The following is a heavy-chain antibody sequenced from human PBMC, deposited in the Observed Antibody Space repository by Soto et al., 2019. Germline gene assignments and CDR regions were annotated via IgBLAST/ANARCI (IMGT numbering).Heavy chain of an antibody. J-gene: IGHJ6*02. V-gene: IGHV1-69*13. CDR3: ARDVDIVATIHYYGMDV. CDR1: GGTFSSYA. Sequence: SVKVSCKASGGTFSSYAISWVRQAPGQGLEWMGGIIPIFGTANYAQKFQGRVTITADESTSTAYMELSSLRSEDTAVYYCARDVDIVATIHYYGMDVWGQGTTVTVSS. CDR2: IIPIFGTA. D-gene: IGHD5-12*01.